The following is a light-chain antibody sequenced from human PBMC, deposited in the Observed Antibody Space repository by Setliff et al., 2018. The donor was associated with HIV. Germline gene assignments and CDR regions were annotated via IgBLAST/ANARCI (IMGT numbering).Light chain of an antibody. CDR3: AAWDDSLSGLYV. Sequence: QSALTQPPAASGTPGQRVTISCSGSRSNIGSNYVYWYQQLPGTAPNLLIYRNNRRPSGVPDRFSGSKSGTSASLAVSGLRSEDEADYYCAAWDDSLSGLYVFGTGTKVTVL. J-gene: IGLJ1*01. V-gene: IGLV1-47*01. CDR1: RSNIGSNY. CDR2: RNN.